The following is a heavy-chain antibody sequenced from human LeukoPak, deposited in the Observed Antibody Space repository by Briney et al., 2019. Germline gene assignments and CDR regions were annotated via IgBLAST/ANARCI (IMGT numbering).Heavy chain of an antibody. CDR1: GGSVSSGSYY. D-gene: IGHD1-26*01. V-gene: IGHV4-61*01. CDR2: IYYSGST. Sequence: SETLSLTCTVSGGSVSSGSYYWSWLRQPPGKGLEWIGYIYYSGSTNYNPSLKSRVTISVDTSRNQFSLKLSSVTAADTAVYYCARRPTTSIVGATTNYFDHWGQGTLVTVSS. J-gene: IGHJ4*02. CDR3: ARRPTTSIVGATTNYFDH.